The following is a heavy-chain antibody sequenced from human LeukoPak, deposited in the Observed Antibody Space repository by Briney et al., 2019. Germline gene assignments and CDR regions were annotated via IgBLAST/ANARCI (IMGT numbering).Heavy chain of an antibody. V-gene: IGHV3-23*01. Sequence: GGSLRLSCVVSGFTFSTYWMSWVRQAPGKGLEWVSAISGSGGSTYYADSVKGRFTISRDNSKNTLYLQMNSLRAEDTAVYYCATQHKYCSSTSCPLYYFDYWGQGTLVTVSS. J-gene: IGHJ4*02. CDR2: ISGSGGST. CDR1: GFTFSTYW. CDR3: ATQHKYCSSTSCPLYYFDY. D-gene: IGHD2-2*01.